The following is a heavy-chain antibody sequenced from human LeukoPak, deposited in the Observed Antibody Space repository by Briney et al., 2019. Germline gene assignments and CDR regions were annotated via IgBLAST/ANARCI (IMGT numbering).Heavy chain of an antibody. CDR1: GYTFTNYY. Sequence: ASVKVSSKASGYTFTNYYMHWVRQAPGQGLEWMGIIRHSGGTIYAQKFQGRVAMTGDTSTSTVYMELSSLRSEDTALYYCAREEEGGTFDYWGQGTLVTVSS. CDR3: AREEEGGTFDY. D-gene: IGHD3-16*01. V-gene: IGHV1-46*01. J-gene: IGHJ4*01. CDR2: IRHSGGT.